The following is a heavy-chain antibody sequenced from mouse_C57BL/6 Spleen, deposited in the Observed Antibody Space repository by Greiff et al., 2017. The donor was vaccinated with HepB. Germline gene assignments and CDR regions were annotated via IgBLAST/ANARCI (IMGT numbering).Heavy chain of an antibody. J-gene: IGHJ4*01. V-gene: IGHV1-50*01. CDR1: GYTFTSYW. D-gene: IGHD1-1*01. Sequence: VQLQQSGAELVKPGASVKLSCKASGYTFTSYWMQWVKQRPGQGLEWIGEIDPSDSYTNYNQKFKGKATLTVDTSSSTAYMQLSSLTSEASAVYYCATEVDNYAMDYWGQGTSVTVSS. CDR2: IDPSDSYT. CDR3: ATEVDNYAMDY.